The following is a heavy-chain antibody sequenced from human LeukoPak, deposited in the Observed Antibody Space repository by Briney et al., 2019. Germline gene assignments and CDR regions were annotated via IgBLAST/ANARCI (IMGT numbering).Heavy chain of an antibody. J-gene: IGHJ4*02. D-gene: IGHD1-7*01. CDR3: ARAKQWNYYFDY. CDR2: ISGSGAST. CDR1: GFTFSSYG. Sequence: GGSLRLSCAVSGFTFSSYGMSWVRQAPGKGLEWVSAISGSGASTYYADSVKGRFTISRDNSKNTLYLQMNSLRVEDTALYYCARAKQWNYYFDYWGQGTLVTVSS. V-gene: IGHV3-23*01.